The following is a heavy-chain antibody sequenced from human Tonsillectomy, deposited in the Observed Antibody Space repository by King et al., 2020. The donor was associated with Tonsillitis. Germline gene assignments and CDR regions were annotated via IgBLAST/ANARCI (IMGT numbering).Heavy chain of an antibody. CDR1: GGTFSSYA. CDR2: IIPIFGTA. V-gene: IGHV1-69*01. J-gene: IGHJ4*02. D-gene: IGHD3-9*01. CDR3: ARGVPLSWSYFDWRTASFDY. Sequence: VQLVQSGAEVKKPGSSVKVSCKASGGTFSSYAISWVRQAPGQGLEWMGGIIPIFGTANYAQKFQGRVTITADESTSTAYMELSSLRSEDTAVYYCARGVPLSWSYFDWRTASFDYWGQGTLVTVSS.